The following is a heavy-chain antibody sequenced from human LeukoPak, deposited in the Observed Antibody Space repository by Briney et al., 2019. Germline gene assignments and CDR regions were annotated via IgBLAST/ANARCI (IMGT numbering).Heavy chain of an antibody. CDR3: ASFARGYSYGYAGQNYFDY. J-gene: IGHJ4*02. CDR1: GFTFSSYG. Sequence: GRSLRLSCAASGFTFSSYGMHWVRQAPGKGLEWVAVISYDGSNKYYADSVKGRFTISRDNSKNTLYLQMNSLRAEDTAVYYCASFARGYSYGYAGQNYFDYWGQGTLVTVSS. CDR2: ISYDGSNK. V-gene: IGHV3-30*03. D-gene: IGHD5-18*01.